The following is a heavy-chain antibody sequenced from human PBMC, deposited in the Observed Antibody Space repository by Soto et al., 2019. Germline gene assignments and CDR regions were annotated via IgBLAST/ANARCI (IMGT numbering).Heavy chain of an antibody. D-gene: IGHD5-12*01. CDR1: GGTFSSYA. CDR3: ARGAGPDIAAYDEGYYFDY. CDR2: IIPIFGTA. V-gene: IGHV1-69*06. J-gene: IGHJ4*02. Sequence: SVKVSCKASGGTFSSYAISWVRQAPGQGLEWMGGIIPIFGTANYAQKFQGRVTITADKSTSTAYMELSSLRSEDTAVYYCARGAGPDIAAYDEGYYFDYWGQGTLVTVSS.